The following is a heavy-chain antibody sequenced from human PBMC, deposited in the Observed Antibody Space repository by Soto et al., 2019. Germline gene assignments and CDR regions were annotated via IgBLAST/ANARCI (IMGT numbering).Heavy chain of an antibody. J-gene: IGHJ6*02. V-gene: IGHV3-30*18. Sequence: GGSLRLSCAASGFTFSSYGMHWVRQAPGKGLEGVAVISYDGSNKYYADSVKGRFTISRDNSKNTLYLQMNSLRAEDTAVYYCAKDCGKQLVGYYYYYYGMDVWGQGTTVTVSS. CDR3: AKDCGKQLVGYYYYYYGMDV. CDR2: ISYDGSNK. D-gene: IGHD6-6*01. CDR1: GFTFSSYG.